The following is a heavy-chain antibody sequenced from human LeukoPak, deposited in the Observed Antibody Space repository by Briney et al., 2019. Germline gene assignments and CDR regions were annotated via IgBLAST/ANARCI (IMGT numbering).Heavy chain of an antibody. D-gene: IGHD6-19*01. Sequence: TSSETLSLTCTVSGGSISSSSYYWGWIRQPPGKGLEWIGSIYHSGSTYYNPSLKSRVTISVDTSKNQFSLKLSSVTAADTAVYYCARASVAGSHDAFDIWGQGTMVTVSS. CDR2: IYHSGST. CDR3: ARASVAGSHDAFDI. J-gene: IGHJ3*02. V-gene: IGHV4-39*07. CDR1: GGSISSSSYY.